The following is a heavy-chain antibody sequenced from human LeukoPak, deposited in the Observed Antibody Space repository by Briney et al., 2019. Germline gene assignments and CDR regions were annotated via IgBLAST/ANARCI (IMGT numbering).Heavy chain of an antibody. D-gene: IGHD3-3*01. CDR1: GFPFRSYS. J-gene: IGHJ4*02. V-gene: IGHV3-48*01. Sequence: GSLRISCAAPGFPFRSYSINWVRPAPGKGVGWVSYISSSGSTIRYADSVKGRFTISRDNAKNSLYLQMNSLGAEDTAVYYCARVSSGYYLDYWSQGTLVTVSS. CDR2: ISSSGSTI. CDR3: ARVSSGYYLDY.